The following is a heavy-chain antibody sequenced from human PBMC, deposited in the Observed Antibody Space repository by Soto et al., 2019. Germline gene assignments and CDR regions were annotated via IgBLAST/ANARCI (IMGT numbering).Heavy chain of an antibody. CDR2: IYYTGGT. Sequence: SETLSLTCTVSGGSISAYYWRWVRQPPGKGLEWIGHIYYTGGTRYNPSLKSRVTISVDTSRIHFSLRLNSVTAADTAVYYCARTLVTGYSDSWGQGTLVTVSS. V-gene: IGHV4-59*01. CDR1: GGSISAYY. J-gene: IGHJ4*02. CDR3: ARTLVTGYSDS. D-gene: IGHD3-9*01.